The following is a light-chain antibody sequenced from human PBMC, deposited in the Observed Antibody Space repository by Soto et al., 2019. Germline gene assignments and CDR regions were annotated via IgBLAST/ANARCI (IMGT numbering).Light chain of an antibody. Sequence: QSALTQPASVSGSPGQSITISCTGTSSDVGNYNYVSWYRQYPGKAPKLMIYAVSRRPSGVSNRFSGSKSGNTASLTISGLEAEYEADYYCTSYTPSSTYVFGTGTKLTVL. V-gene: IGLV2-14*03. CDR3: TSYTPSSTYV. CDR2: AVS. J-gene: IGLJ1*01. CDR1: SSDVGNYNY.